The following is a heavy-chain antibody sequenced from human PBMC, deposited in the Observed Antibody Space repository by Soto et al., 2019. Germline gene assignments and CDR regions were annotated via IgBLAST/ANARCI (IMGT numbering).Heavy chain of an antibody. D-gene: IGHD3-3*01. J-gene: IGHJ4*02. Sequence: SGPTRVKHTQALALTGTFAGFSLITSGVAVGWIRQAPRKAPEWLAFIFWDDDKRYSPSLENRLTITKDTSKNQVVLTMTNMDPVDTATYYCARIFDFWSGYYFSYSGRGTLVTLPS. CDR1: GFSLITSGVA. CDR2: IFWDDDK. CDR3: ARIFDFWSGYYFSY. V-gene: IGHV2-5*02.